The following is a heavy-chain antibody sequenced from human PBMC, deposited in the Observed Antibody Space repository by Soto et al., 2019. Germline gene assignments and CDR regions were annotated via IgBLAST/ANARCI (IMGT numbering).Heavy chain of an antibody. CDR3: TTGVGDIVVVPAAAPLDY. Sequence: EVQLVESGGGLVKPGGSLRLSCAASGFTFSNAWMSWVRQAPGKGLEWVGRIKSKTDGRTTDYAAPVKGRFTISRDDSKNTLYLQMNSLKTEYTAVYYCTTGVGDIVVVPAAAPLDYWGQGTLVTVSS. V-gene: IGHV3-15*01. D-gene: IGHD2-2*01. CDR1: GFTFSNAW. J-gene: IGHJ4*02. CDR2: IKSKTDGRTT.